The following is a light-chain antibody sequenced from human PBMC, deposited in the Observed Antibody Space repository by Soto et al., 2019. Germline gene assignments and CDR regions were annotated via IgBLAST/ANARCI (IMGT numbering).Light chain of an antibody. CDR3: CSYAGSYTPNWV. Sequence: QSALTQPRSVSGSPGQSVTISCTGTSSDVGGYNYVSWYQQHPGKAPKLMIYDVSKRPSGVPDRFSGSKSGNTASLTISGLQAEDEADYYCCSYAGSYTPNWVFGGGTKATVL. J-gene: IGLJ3*02. CDR1: SSDVGGYNY. CDR2: DVS. V-gene: IGLV2-11*01.